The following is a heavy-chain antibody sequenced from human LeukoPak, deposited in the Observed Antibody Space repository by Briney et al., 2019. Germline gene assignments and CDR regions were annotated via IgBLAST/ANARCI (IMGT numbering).Heavy chain of an antibody. V-gene: IGHV3-21*01. CDR2: ISSSSSYI. CDR1: GFTFSSYS. Sequence: GGSLRLSCAASGFTFSSYSMNWVRQAPGKGLEWVSSISSSSSYIYYADSVRGRFTISRDNAKNSLYLQMNSLRAEDTAVYYCARVGPTTGDYWGQGTLVTVSS. J-gene: IGHJ4*02. D-gene: IGHD4-17*01. CDR3: ARVGPTTGDY.